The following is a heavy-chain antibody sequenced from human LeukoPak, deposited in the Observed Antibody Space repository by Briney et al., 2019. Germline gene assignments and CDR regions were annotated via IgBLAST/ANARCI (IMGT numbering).Heavy chain of an antibody. J-gene: IGHJ5*02. V-gene: IGHV5-51*01. D-gene: IGHD6-6*01. CDR1: GYSFTSYW. CDR3: ARRVSSSGWFDP. CDR2: IYPGDSDT. Sequence: RGESLKISCKGSGYSFTSYWIGWVRQMPGKGLEWLGIIYPGDSDTRYSPSFQGQVTISADKSISTAYLQWSSLKASETAMYYCARRVSSSGWFDPWGQGTLVTVSS.